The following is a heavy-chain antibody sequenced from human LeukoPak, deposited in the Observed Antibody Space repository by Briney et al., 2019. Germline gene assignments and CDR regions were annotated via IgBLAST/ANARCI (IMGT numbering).Heavy chain of an antibody. D-gene: IGHD6-13*01. CDR3: ARAGGSWYPHFYMDV. Sequence: SETLSLTCTVSGGSISTFYWSWIRQPAGKGLEWIGRIFTSGSTNYNPSLKSRVTMSVDTSKNQFSLKLSSVTAADTAVYYCARAGGSWYPHFYMDVWGKGTTVTISS. V-gene: IGHV4-4*07. J-gene: IGHJ6*03. CDR2: IFTSGST. CDR1: GGSISTFY.